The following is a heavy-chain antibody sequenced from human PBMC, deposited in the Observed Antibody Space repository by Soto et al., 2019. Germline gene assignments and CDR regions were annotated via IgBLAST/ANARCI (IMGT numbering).Heavy chain of an antibody. J-gene: IGHJ6*02. CDR1: GGTFSSYA. CDR3: ARDRLVDYYYGMDV. D-gene: IGHD6-25*01. V-gene: IGHV1-69*13. CDR2: TIPIFGTA. Sequence: GASVKVSCKASGGTFSSYAISWVRQAPGQGLEWMGGTIPIFGTANYAQKFQGRVTITADESTSTAYMELSSLRSEDTAVYYCARDRLVDYYYGMDVWGQGTTVTVSS.